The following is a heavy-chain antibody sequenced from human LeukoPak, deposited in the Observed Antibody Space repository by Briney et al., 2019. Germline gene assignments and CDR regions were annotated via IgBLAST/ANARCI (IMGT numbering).Heavy chain of an antibody. CDR3: AKGAAGTLVGHYFDS. CDR2: ISGSGGDT. CDR1: GFTFSSYA. Sequence: PGGSLRLSCAASGFTFSSYAMSWVRHAPGKVLEWVSSISGSGGDTHYADSVKGRFSISRDNSKNTLYVQMNSLGAEDTAVYYCAKGAAGTLVGHYFDSWGQGTLVTVSS. D-gene: IGHD2-21*01. J-gene: IGHJ4*02. V-gene: IGHV3-23*01.